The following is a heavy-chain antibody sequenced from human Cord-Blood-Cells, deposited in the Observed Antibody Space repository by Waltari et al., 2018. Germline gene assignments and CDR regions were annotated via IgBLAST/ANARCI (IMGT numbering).Heavy chain of an antibody. V-gene: IGHV1-2*02. CDR1: GYTFTGYY. Sequence: QVQLVQSGAEVKKPGASVKVSCKASGYTFTGYYMHWVRQAPGQGLEWMGWINPNSGGTNYAQKFQGRVTMTRDTSISTAYMELSRLRSDDTAVYYCASTVCSSTSCYDAFDIWGQGTMVTVSS. CDR2: INPNSGGT. CDR3: ASTVCSSTSCYDAFDI. D-gene: IGHD2-2*01. J-gene: IGHJ3*02.